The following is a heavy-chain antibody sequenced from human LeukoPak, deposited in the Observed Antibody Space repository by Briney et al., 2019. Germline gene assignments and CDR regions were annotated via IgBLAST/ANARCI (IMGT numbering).Heavy chain of an antibody. CDR1: GFTFSSYW. Sequence: GGSLRLSCAASGFTFSSYWMHWVRQAPGKGLEWVSSISSSSSYIYYADSVKGRFTISRDNAKNSLYLQMNSLRAEDTAVYYCARDLYSSSSGDYWGQGTLVTVSS. V-gene: IGHV3-21*01. CDR2: ISSSSSYI. J-gene: IGHJ4*02. D-gene: IGHD6-6*01. CDR3: ARDLYSSSSGDY.